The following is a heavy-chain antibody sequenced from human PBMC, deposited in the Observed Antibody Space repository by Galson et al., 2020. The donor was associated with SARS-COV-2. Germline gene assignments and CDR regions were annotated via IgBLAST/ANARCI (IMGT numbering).Heavy chain of an antibody. CDR1: GYTFTTYG. CDR2: ISVNNGNT. CDR3: ARGFPAAFDI. J-gene: IGHJ3*02. Sequence: ASVKVSCTASGYTFTTYGISWVRKAPGQGLEWMGWISVNNGNTNYAQSFQGRVTLTTDTSTSTAYMELRSLKSDDTAVYYCARGFPAAFDIWGQGTMVTVSS. V-gene: IGHV1-18*04.